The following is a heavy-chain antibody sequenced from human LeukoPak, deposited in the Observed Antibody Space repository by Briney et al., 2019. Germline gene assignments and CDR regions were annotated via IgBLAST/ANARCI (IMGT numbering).Heavy chain of an antibody. Sequence: GASVKVSCKASGYTFTSYAMHWVRQAPGQRLEWMGWINAGNGNTKYSQKFQGRVTMTRDTSISTAYMELSRLRSDDTAVYYCARDRTSRGTVPNYWGQGTLVTVSS. CDR3: ARDRTSRGTVPNY. CDR2: INAGNGNT. V-gene: IGHV1-3*01. CDR1: GYTFTSYA. D-gene: IGHD2-2*01. J-gene: IGHJ4*02.